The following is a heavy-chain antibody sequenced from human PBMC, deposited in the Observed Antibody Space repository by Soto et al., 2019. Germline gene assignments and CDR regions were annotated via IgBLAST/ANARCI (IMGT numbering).Heavy chain of an antibody. J-gene: IGHJ5*02. CDR2: ISYDGRNQ. D-gene: IGHD6-19*01. V-gene: IGHV3-30-3*01. CDR3: AEDAVAGNGQRDWFDP. CDR1: GFTFSSYA. Sequence: GSLRLSCAASGFTFSSYANHWVRQAPGKGLEWVEVISYDGRNQYYADSVQGRFSNSRENSKNTLDLQMNSLRVDETAVYYCAEDAVAGNGQRDWFDPRGQGNLVTRSS.